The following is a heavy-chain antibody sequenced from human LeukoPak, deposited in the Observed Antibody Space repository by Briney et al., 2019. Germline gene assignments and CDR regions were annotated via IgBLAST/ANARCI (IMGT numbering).Heavy chain of an antibody. Sequence: ASVKVSCKASGGTFSSYTISWVRQAPGQGLEWMGRIIPILGIANYAQKFQGRVTITADKSTSTAYMELSSLRSEDTAAYYCARPQWGGDYRYNWFDPWGQGTLVTVSS. CDR2: IIPILGIA. D-gene: IGHD4-11*01. CDR1: GGTFSSYT. CDR3: ARPQWGGDYRYNWFDP. J-gene: IGHJ5*02. V-gene: IGHV1-69*02.